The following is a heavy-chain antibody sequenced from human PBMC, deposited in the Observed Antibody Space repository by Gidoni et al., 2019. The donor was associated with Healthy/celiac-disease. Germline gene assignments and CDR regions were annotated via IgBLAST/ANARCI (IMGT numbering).Heavy chain of an antibody. CDR2: IAYDGSNK. CDR3: AKGSGSSWYQAFDYYYYYGMDV. J-gene: IGHJ6*02. CDR1: GSPFSGAG. V-gene: IGHV3-30*18. Sequence: VQLVESGGGVVQPRRSLRLLCAASGSPFSGAGLHWVLQAPGKGLEWVAVIAYDGSNKYYADSVKGRFTISRDNSKNTLYLQMNSLRAEDTAVYYCAKGSGSSWYQAFDYYYYYGMDVWGQGTTVTVSS. D-gene: IGHD6-13*01.